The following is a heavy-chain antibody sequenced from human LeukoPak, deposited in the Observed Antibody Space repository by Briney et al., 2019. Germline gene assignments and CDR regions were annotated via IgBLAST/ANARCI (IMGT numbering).Heavy chain of an antibody. J-gene: IGHJ3*02. D-gene: IGHD3-16*02. Sequence: SKTLSLTCAVYGGSFSRYYWNWIRQPPGKGLEWIGEISHSGSTNYNPSLKSRVTISLDTSKNQFSLMLSSVTAADTAVYYCVPRLRLGELSDAFDIWGQGTMVIVSS. CDR1: GGSFSRYY. V-gene: IGHV4-34*01. CDR2: ISHSGST. CDR3: VPRLRLGELSDAFDI.